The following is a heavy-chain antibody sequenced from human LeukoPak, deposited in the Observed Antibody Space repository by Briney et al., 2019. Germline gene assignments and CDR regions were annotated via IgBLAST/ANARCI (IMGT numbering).Heavy chain of an antibody. CDR2: ISAYSGHT. V-gene: IGHV1-18*01. Sequence: ASVKVSCKASGYTFSTHGISWVRQAPGQGLEWMGWISAYSGHTNNAQKFQGRVTMTTDTSTGTAYMELTSLTSDDTAVYYCARDKDLRAVAGTFDYWGQGTLVAVSS. CDR1: GYTFSTHG. D-gene: IGHD6-19*01. J-gene: IGHJ4*02. CDR3: ARDKDLRAVAGTFDY.